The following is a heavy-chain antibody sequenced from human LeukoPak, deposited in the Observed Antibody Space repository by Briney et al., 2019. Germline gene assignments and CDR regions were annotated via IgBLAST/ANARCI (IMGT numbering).Heavy chain of an antibody. V-gene: IGHV1-2*06. CDR3: ARGFHSSSWYYFDY. CDR1: GYTFTGYY. D-gene: IGHD6-13*01. CDR2: INPNSGGT. Sequence: ASVKVSCKASGYTFTGYYMHWVRQAPGQGLEWMGRINPNSGGTNYAQQFQGRVTMTRDTSISTAYMELSRLRSDDTAVYYCARGFHSSSWYYFDYWGQGTLVTVSS. J-gene: IGHJ4*02.